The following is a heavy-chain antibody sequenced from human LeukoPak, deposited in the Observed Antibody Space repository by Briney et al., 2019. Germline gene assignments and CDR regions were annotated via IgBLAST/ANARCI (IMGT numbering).Heavy chain of an antibody. J-gene: IGHJ4*02. CDR1: GFTVSSNY. CDR2: IYSGGST. V-gene: IGHV3-53*01. Sequence: PGGSLRLSCAASGFTVSSNYMSWVRQAPGKGLEWVSVIYSGGSTYYAASVKGRFTISRDNSKNTLYLQMNSLRAEDTAVYYCGRSRGYSYGLWYWGQGTLVTVSS. CDR3: GRSRGYSYGLWY. D-gene: IGHD5-18*01.